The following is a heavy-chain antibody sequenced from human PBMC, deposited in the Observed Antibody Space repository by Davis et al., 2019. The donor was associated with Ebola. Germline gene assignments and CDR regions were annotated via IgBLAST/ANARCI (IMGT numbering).Heavy chain of an antibody. Sequence: PGGSLRLSCAASGFTFSSYSMNWVRQAPGKGLEWISYITSSGGTIYYADSVKGRFTISRDNAKNSLYLQMNSLRAEDTAVYYCARSGNYFDYWGQGTLVTVSS. CDR3: ARSGNYFDY. J-gene: IGHJ4*02. CDR1: GFTFSSYS. V-gene: IGHV3-48*04. CDR2: ITSSGGTI. D-gene: IGHD1-26*01.